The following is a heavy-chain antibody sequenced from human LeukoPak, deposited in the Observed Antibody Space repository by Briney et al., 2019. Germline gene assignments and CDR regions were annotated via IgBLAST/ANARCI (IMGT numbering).Heavy chain of an antibody. J-gene: IGHJ4*02. D-gene: IGHD3-3*01. Sequence: GGSLRLSCAASGFTFSSYWMSWVRQTPGKGLEWVANIKQDGTERYYVDSVKGQFTISRDNAKDSLYLQMNSLRVEGTAVYYCARGSFYDFWSGSLFDSWGPGTLVTVSS. CDR3: ARGSFYDFWSGSLFDS. V-gene: IGHV3-7*01. CDR1: GFTFSSYW. CDR2: IKQDGTER.